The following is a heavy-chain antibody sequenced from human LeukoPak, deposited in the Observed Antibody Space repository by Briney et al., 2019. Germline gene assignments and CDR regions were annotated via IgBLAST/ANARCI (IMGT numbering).Heavy chain of an antibody. V-gene: IGHV3-21*06. CDR2: ISSRGSYA. J-gene: IGHJ3*02. Sequence: GGSLRLSCAASGFTFSNYNMNWVRQAPGKGLEWVSYISSRGSYAYYADSVKGRFTISRDNAKNSLYLQMNSLRAEDTAVYYCARIDAFDIWGQGTMVTVSS. CDR1: GFTFSNYN. CDR3: ARIDAFDI.